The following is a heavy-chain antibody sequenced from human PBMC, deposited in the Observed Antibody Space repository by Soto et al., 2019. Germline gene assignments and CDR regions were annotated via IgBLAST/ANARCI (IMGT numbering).Heavy chain of an antibody. J-gene: IGHJ4*02. D-gene: IGHD3-22*01. CDR3: AHGENYYDSSGHFDY. CDR1: GFTFSSYS. V-gene: IGHV3-21*01. Sequence: GSLRLSCAASGFTFSSYSMNWVRQAPGKGLEWVSSISSSSSYIYYADSVKGRFTISRDNAKNSLYLQMNSLRAEDTAVYYCAHGENYYDSSGHFDYWGQGTLVTVSS. CDR2: ISSSSSYI.